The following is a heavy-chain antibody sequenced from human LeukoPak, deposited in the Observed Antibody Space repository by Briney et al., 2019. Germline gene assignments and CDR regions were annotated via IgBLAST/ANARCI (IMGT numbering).Heavy chain of an antibody. CDR2: IYTSGST. CDR3: ARGRAAAPGQFYFDF. V-gene: IGHV4-4*07. Sequence: SETLSLTCTVSGGSISSYYWSWIRQPAGKGLEWIGRIYTSGSTNYNPSLKSRVTMSVDTSKNQFSLNLSSVTAADTAVYYCARGRAAAPGQFYFDFWGQGILVTVSA. CDR1: GGSISSYY. D-gene: IGHD6-13*01. J-gene: IGHJ4*02.